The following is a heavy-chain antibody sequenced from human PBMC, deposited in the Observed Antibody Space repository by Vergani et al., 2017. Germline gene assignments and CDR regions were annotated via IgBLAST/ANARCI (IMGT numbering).Heavy chain of an antibody. D-gene: IGHD2-21*01. CDR2: IYYDGSKK. Sequence: QVQLVESGGGVVQPGRYLRLSCTSSGFTFSTYAMQWVRQAPGKGLEWVAIIYYDGSKKYYADSVKGRFTISRDNSRNTLDLLMSSLGAEDTAIYYCVREGSYCGSTTCRNPSYVYYSHMDVWGEGTTVTVSS. CDR3: VREGSYCGSTTCRNPSYVYYSHMDV. CDR1: GFTFSTYA. J-gene: IGHJ6*03. V-gene: IGHV3-33*01.